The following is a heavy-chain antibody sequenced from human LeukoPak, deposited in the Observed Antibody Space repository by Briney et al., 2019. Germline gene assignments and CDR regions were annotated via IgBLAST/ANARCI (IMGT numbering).Heavy chain of an antibody. CDR1: GGSISSYY. CDR3: ARVGGYSYGYFDY. V-gene: IGHV4-59*01. D-gene: IGHD5-18*01. Sequence: SETLSLTCTVSGGSISSYYWSWIRQPPGKGLEWIGYIYYSASTNYNPSLKSRVTMSVDTSKNQFSLKLSSVTAADTAVYYCARVGGYSYGYFDYWGQGTLVTVSS. J-gene: IGHJ4*02. CDR2: IYYSAST.